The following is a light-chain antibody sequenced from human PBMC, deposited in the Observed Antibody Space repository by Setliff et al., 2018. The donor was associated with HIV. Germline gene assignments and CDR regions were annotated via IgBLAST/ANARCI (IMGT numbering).Light chain of an antibody. CDR2: GAS. CDR1: QSVSSSY. J-gene: IGKJ1*01. V-gene: IGKV3-20*01. CDR3: HQYGSSPRT. Sequence: EIVLTQSPGTLSLSPGERATLSCRASQSVSSSYLAWYQQKPGQPPRLLIYGASNRATGIPDRFSGSGSGTDFTLTISRLEPEDFAVYYCHQYGSSPRTFGQGTKVDIK.